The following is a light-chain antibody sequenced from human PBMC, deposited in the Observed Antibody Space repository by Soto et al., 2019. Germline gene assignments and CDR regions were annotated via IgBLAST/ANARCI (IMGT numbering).Light chain of an antibody. V-gene: IGLV2-11*01. CDR3: CSYTGTYTVI. CDR1: SSDVSNNKF. CDR2: DVD. J-gene: IGLJ2*01. Sequence: QSALTQPRSVSGSPGQSVTISCTGISSDVSNNKFVSWYQEYPGKAPKVIIYDVDKRPSGVPDRFSGSKSGNTASLTISGLQAEDEADYFCCSYTGTYTVIFGGGTQLTVL.